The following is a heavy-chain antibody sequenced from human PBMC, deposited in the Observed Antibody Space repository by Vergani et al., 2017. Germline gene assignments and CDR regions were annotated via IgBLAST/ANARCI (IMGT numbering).Heavy chain of an antibody. J-gene: IGHJ6*02. CDR1: GGSISSYY. V-gene: IGHV4-59*01. D-gene: IGHD6-13*01. CDR3: ARDVLVQHLVGYYYYGMDV. Sequence: QVQLQESGPGLVKPSETLSLTCTVSGGSISSYYWSWIRQPPGKGLEWIGYIYYSGSTNYNPSLKSRVTISVDTSKNQFSLKLSSVTAADTAVYYCARDVLVQHLVGYYYYGMDVWGQGTTVTVSS. CDR2: IYYSGST.